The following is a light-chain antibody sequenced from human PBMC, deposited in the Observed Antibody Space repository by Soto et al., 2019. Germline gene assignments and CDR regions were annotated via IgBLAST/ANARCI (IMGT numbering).Light chain of an antibody. J-gene: IGLJ2*01. CDR3: SSYAGAVV. Sequence: QSALTQPASVSGSPGQSITISCTGTSRDVGSYNLVSWYQHHPGKAPKLMIYEGSNRPSGVSNRFSGSKSGNTASLTISGLQAEEEADYYCSSYAGAVVFGGGTKLTVL. CDR1: SRDVGSYNL. CDR2: EGS. V-gene: IGLV2-23*01.